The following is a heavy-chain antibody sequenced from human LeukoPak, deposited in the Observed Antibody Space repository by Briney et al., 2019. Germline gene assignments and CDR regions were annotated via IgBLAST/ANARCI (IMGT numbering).Heavy chain of an antibody. D-gene: IGHD4-17*01. V-gene: IGHV3-23*01. J-gene: IGHJ3*02. Sequence: PGGSLRLSCAASGFTFSSYGMSWVRQAPGKGLEWVSAISGSGGSTYYADSVKGRFTISRDNSKNTLYLQMNSLRAEDTAVYYCAKDLPYDYGDYGGYDAFDIWGQGTMVTVSS. CDR1: GFTFSSYG. CDR3: AKDLPYDYGDYGGYDAFDI. CDR2: ISGSGGST.